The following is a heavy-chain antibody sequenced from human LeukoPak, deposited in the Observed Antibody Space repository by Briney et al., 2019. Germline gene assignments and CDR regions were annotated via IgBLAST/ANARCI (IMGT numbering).Heavy chain of an antibody. CDR2: IYYSGST. CDR1: GGSISSYY. D-gene: IGHD3-9*01. J-gene: IGHJ4*02. Sequence: SETLSLTCTVSGGSISSYYWSWIRQPPGKGLEWIGYIYYSGSTNYNPSLKSRVTISVDTSKNQFSLKLSSVTAADTAVYYCARLVWFVRYDILTGYYTFDYWGQGTLVTVSS. V-gene: IGHV4-59*08. CDR3: ARLVWFVRYDILTGYYTFDY.